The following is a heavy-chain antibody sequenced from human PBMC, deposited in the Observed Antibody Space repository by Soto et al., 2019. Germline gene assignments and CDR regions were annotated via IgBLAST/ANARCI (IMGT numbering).Heavy chain of an antibody. V-gene: IGHV4-30-4*01. CDR3: AGSDMVRGVIITREFDY. J-gene: IGHJ4*02. D-gene: IGHD3-10*01. Sequence: SATLSLTCAVSGGSISSGDYYWIWIREPPGKVLEWIGYIYYSGSTYYNPSLKSRVTISVDTSKNQFSLKLSSVTAADTAVYYCAGSDMVRGVIITREFDYWGQGTLVTVSS. CDR1: GGSISSGDYY. CDR2: IYYSGST.